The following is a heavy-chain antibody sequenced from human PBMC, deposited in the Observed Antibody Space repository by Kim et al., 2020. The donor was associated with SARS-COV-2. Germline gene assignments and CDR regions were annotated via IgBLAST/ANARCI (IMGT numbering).Heavy chain of an antibody. J-gene: IGHJ4*02. CDR3: ARVYCSGGRCYAPSDY. V-gene: IGHV1-46*01. Sequence: ASVKVSCKASGYTFTSYYIHWVRQAPRQGLEWMGIINPSGGSTSYAQEFQGRITVSRDTSTSTVYMELSSLTSEDTAVYYCARVYCSGGRCYAPSDYWGQGTLVTVSS. CDR2: INPSGGST. CDR1: GYTFTSYY. D-gene: IGHD2-15*01.